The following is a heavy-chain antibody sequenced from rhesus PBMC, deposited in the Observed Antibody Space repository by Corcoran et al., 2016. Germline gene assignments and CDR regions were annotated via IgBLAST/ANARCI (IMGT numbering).Heavy chain of an antibody. CDR3: AREIPHLDY. CDR1: GGSVSSRNW. CDR2: INGSRRST. Sequence: QVQLQESGPGLVKPSETLSLTCAVSGGSVSSRNWWSWIRQPAGKGLEWIGYINGSRRSTYYNPSLKSGVTISTATSKTQFSLKLSSVTAADTAVYYCAREIPHLDYWGQGVLVTVSS. J-gene: IGHJ4*01. V-gene: IGHV4-65*01. D-gene: IGHD1-38*01.